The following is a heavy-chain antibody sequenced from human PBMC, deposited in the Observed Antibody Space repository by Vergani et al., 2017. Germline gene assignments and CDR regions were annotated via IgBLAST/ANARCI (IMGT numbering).Heavy chain of an antibody. J-gene: IGHJ4*02. V-gene: IGHV1-46*03. CDR2: INPSGGHT. D-gene: IGHD3-9*01. Sequence: QVQVVQSGAEVKKSGASVKVSCKTSESTFSNYYMHWVRQAPGQGLEWMGIINPSGGHTNYAQKFQGRVTMTRDTSTSTVYMELSSLRSEDTAIYYCARGDYGILTGYRYWGQGTLVTVSA. CDR3: ARGDYGILTGYRY. CDR1: ESTFSNYY.